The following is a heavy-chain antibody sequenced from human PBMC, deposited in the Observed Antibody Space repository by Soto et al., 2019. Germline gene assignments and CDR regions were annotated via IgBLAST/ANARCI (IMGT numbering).Heavy chain of an antibody. J-gene: IGHJ4*02. Sequence: EVQLVESGGRLVQPGRSLRISCAASGFSFQNYAMPWVRQAPGKGLEWVSGISWNRGTIGYVDSVWGRFTISRDNAKNSHYLQMTSLRPEDTAFYYCVKEKLYSNYEHYFDHWGQGTLVTVSS. V-gene: IGHV3-9*01. D-gene: IGHD4-4*01. CDR3: VKEKLYSNYEHYFDH. CDR2: ISWNRGTI. CDR1: GFSFQNYA.